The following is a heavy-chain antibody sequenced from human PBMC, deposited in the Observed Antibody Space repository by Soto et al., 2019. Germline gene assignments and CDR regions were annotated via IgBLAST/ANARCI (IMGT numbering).Heavy chain of an antibody. CDR1: GFTFNSYA. V-gene: IGHV3-23*01. Sequence: EVQLLESGGGLVQPGGSLRLSCAASGFTFNSYAMSWVRQAPGKGLEWVSAISGSSVNTFYADSVKGRFTISRENSKNTLYLQLNGLRAEDTATYYCAKDQDFGDFVIIDYWGQGTLVTVSS. D-gene: IGHD4-17*01. CDR2: ISGSSVNT. CDR3: AKDQDFGDFVIIDY. J-gene: IGHJ4*02.